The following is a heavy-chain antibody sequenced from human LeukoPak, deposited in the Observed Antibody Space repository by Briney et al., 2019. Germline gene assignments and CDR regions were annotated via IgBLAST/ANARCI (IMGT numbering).Heavy chain of an antibody. J-gene: IGHJ2*01. V-gene: IGHV3-74*01. Sequence: GGSLRLSCTASGLTFSTYWIHWVRQAPGKGLVWVSQIKFDGSLASYADSVKGRFTISRDNAKNTLYLHMNSLGIEDTAVYYCVTGHYDSRMYFDLWGRGTLVTVSS. CDR1: GLTFSTYW. D-gene: IGHD3-16*01. CDR3: VTGHYDSRMYFDL. CDR2: IKFDGSLA.